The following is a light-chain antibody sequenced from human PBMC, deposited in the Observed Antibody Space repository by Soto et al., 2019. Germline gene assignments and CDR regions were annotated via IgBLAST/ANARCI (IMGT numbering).Light chain of an antibody. V-gene: IGKV3-20*01. CDR2: GAS. J-gene: IGKJ2*01. Sequence: EGVLTQSPGILSLSPGERATLSCRASQSVDRSYLAWYQQRPGQAPRLLIYGASSRATGIPDRFSGSGSGTDFTLTISRLEPEDFAVYYCQKYGSSPPMFIFGQGTKLEIK. CDR3: QKYGSSPPMFI. CDR1: QSVDRSY.